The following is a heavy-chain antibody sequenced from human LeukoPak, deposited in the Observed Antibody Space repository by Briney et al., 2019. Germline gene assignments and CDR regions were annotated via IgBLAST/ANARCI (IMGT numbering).Heavy chain of an antibody. CDR3: ARDGPPRLYYYGSGSYGNWFDP. V-gene: IGHV3-23*01. CDR2: LTYSGGST. J-gene: IGHJ5*02. D-gene: IGHD3-10*01. CDR1: GFTFSSYG. Sequence: GGTLRLSCAASGFTFSSYGMTWVRQAPGMGLEWVSALTYSGGSTYYAASVKGRFTISRDNSKNTLYLQMNSLRAEDTAVYYCARDGPPRLYYYGSGSYGNWFDPWGQGTLVTVSS.